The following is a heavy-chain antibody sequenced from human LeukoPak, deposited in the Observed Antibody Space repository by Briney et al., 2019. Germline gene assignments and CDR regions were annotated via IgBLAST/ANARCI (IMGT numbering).Heavy chain of an antibody. Sequence: PGGSLRLSCAASGFTFSDYYMSWTRQAPGKGLEWVSYISSSGSTIYYADSVKGRFTISRDNAKNSLYLQMNSLRAEDTAVYYCARGGEWELLHWFDPWGQGTLVTVSS. D-gene: IGHD1-26*01. CDR3: ARGGEWELLHWFDP. J-gene: IGHJ5*02. V-gene: IGHV3-11*01. CDR2: ISSSGSTI. CDR1: GFTFSDYY.